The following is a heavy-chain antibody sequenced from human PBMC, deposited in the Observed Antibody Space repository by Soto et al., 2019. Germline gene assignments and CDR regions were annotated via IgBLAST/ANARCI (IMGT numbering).Heavy chain of an antibody. J-gene: IGHJ5*02. CDR1: GFTVSTKY. CDR2: IYPGGNT. CDR3: AGETYYYGSGNYGWFEP. D-gene: IGHD3-10*01. Sequence: EVQLVESGGGLIQPGGSLRLSCAASGFTVSTKYMNWVRQAPGRGLEWVSVIYPGGNTYYTDSVKGRFTISRDSSRNTMFLQMNSLRAEDTALYYCAGETYYYGSGNYGWFEPWGQGTLVTVSS. V-gene: IGHV3-53*01.